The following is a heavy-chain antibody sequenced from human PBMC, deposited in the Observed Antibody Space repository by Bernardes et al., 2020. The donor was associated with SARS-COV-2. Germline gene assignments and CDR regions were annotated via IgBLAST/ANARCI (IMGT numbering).Heavy chain of an antibody. V-gene: IGHV1-18*04. CDR2: ISCYNCNP. D-gene: IGHD2-15*01. CDR1: GYTYTNYG. Sequence: ASVQVSCEASGYTYTNYGIGWVRQAPGHGLEWLGWISCYNCNPNYSRHLQDRIIMTNDLSTNTAFMELRGLRADDTAIYYCARVEGFCSGGTCFSLFYFDHWGQGTRVSVSS. J-gene: IGHJ4*02. CDR3: ARVEGFCSGGTCFSLFYFDH.